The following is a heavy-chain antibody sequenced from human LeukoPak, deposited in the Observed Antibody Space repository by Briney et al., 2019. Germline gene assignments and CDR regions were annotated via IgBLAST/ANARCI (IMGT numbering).Heavy chain of an antibody. CDR1: GFTFSSYAT. CDR2: IYHSGST. Sequence: GSLRLSCAASGFTFSSYATSWVRQPPGKGLEWIGEIYHSGSTNYNPSLKSRVTISVDKSKNQFSLKLSSVTAADTAVYSCAGFTFFRGVITFDYWGQGTLVTVSS. J-gene: IGHJ4*02. D-gene: IGHD3-10*01. V-gene: IGHV4-4*01. CDR3: AGFTFFRGVITFDY.